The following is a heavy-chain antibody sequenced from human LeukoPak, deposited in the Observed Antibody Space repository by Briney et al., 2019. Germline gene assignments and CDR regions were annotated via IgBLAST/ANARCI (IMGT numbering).Heavy chain of an antibody. CDR1: GFTFDDYA. J-gene: IGHJ4*02. D-gene: IGHD3-16*01. CDR3: AYYHVNEEPPTF. V-gene: IGHV3-43D*03. Sequence: PGGSLRLSCAASGFTFDDYAMHWVRQAPGKGLEWVSLISWDGGSTYYADSVKGRFTISRDNSKNSLYLQMNSLRAEDTAVYYCAYYHVNEEPPTFWGQGTLVTVSS. CDR2: ISWDGGST.